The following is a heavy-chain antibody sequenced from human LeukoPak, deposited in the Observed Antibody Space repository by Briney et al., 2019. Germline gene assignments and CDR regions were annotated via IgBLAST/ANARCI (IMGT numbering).Heavy chain of an antibody. V-gene: IGHV3-7*01. CDR2: IKQDGSEK. Sequence: GGSLRLSCAASGFTFGSYWMSWVRQAPGKGLEWVANIKQDGSEKYYVDSVKGRFTISRDNAKNSLYLQMNSLRAEDTAVYYCARTGVPYYYGMDVWGQGTTVTVSS. CDR3: ARTGVPYYYGMDV. J-gene: IGHJ6*02. CDR1: GFTFGSYW. D-gene: IGHD7-27*01.